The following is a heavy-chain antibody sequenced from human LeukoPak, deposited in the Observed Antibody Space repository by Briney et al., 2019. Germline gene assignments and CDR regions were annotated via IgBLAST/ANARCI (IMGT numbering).Heavy chain of an antibody. Sequence: SQTLSLTCTVSGGSISSGGYYWSWIRQHPGKGLEWIGYIYYSGSTYYNPSLKSRVTISVDTSKNQFSLKLSSVTAADTAVYYCARVSESYYDSSGYYGWFDPWGQGTLVTVSS. CDR1: GGSISSGGYY. D-gene: IGHD3-22*01. CDR3: ARVSESYYDSSGYYGWFDP. CDR2: IYYSGST. V-gene: IGHV4-31*03. J-gene: IGHJ5*02.